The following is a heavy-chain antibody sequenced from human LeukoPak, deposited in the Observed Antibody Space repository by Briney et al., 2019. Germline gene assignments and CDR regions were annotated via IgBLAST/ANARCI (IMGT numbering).Heavy chain of an antibody. CDR1: GASISSSTYY. J-gene: IGHJ5*02. Sequence: SETLSLTCTVSGASISSSTYYWGWIRQPPGKGLEWIGSIYYSGSTYYNPSLKSRVTISVDTSKNQFSLKLSSVTAADTAVYYCARLTGYSSESWFDPWGQGTLVTVSS. CDR3: ARLTGYSSESWFDP. V-gene: IGHV4-39*07. CDR2: IYYSGST. D-gene: IGHD3-9*01.